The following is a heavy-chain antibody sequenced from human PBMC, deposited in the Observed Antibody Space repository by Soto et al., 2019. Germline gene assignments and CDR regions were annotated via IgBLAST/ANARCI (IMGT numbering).Heavy chain of an antibody. CDR1: GGSISSSSYY. D-gene: IGHD6-13*01. Sequence: QLQLQESGPGLVKPSESLSLTCTVSGGSISSSSYYWGWIRQPPGKGLEWIGSIYYSGSTYYNPSLKSRVTISVDTSKNQFSLKLSSVTAADTAVYYCARPIATWGIAPFDQYFQHWGQGTLVTVSS. J-gene: IGHJ1*01. CDR2: IYYSGST. CDR3: ARPIATWGIAPFDQYFQH. V-gene: IGHV4-39*01.